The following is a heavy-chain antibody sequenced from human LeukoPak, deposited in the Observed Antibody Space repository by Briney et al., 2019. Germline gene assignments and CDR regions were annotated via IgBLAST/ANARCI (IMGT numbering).Heavy chain of an antibody. CDR1: GFTFSSYS. Sequence: HPGGSLRLSCAASGFTFSSYSMNWVREAPGKGLVWVSYISRSSSTIYYADSVKGRFTISRDNAKNSLYLQMNSLRDEDTAVYYCARDLDSSGPLSRFDPWGQGTLVTVSS. V-gene: IGHV3-48*02. CDR2: ISRSSSTI. D-gene: IGHD3-22*01. J-gene: IGHJ5*02. CDR3: ARDLDSSGPLSRFDP.